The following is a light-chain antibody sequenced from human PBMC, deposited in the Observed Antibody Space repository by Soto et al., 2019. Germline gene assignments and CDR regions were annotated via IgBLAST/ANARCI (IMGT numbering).Light chain of an antibody. CDR3: QQRSNWPLT. CDR2: TAS. V-gene: IGKV3-11*01. CDR1: QSVSSY. J-gene: IGKJ4*01. Sequence: EIVLTQSPATLSLSPGERATLSCRASQSVSSYLAWYQQKPGQAPRLLFYTASNRATGIPARFSGSGSGTDFTLTISSLEPEDFAVYYCQQRSNWPLTFGGGTKVEIK.